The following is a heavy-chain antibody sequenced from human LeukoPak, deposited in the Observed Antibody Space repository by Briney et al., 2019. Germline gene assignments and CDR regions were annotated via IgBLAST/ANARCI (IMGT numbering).Heavy chain of an antibody. V-gene: IGHV3-30*02. CDR2: IRYDGSNK. J-gene: IGHJ4*02. Sequence: GGSLRLSCAASGFTFSNYGMHWVRQAPGKGLEWVAFIRYDGSNKYYADSVKGRFTISRDNSKNTLYLQMNSLRAEDTAVYYCAKDGGVRGVTGFDYWGQGTLVTVSS. CDR3: AKDGGVRGVTGFDY. D-gene: IGHD3-10*01. CDR1: GFTFSNYG.